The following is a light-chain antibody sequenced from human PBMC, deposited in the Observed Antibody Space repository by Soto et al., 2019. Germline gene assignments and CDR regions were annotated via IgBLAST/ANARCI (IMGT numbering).Light chain of an antibody. J-gene: IGKJ5*01. V-gene: IGKV3-15*01. Sequence: IMLTQSPATLSLSPWEIVTLSCMAGQAVTTFSSWYQQMSGQPPRLLDFDVTTRATGVPARLRGTGSETDFTITISGLQSEDSAVYFCQQYNNWPISFGQGTRLEIK. CDR2: DVT. CDR1: QAVTTF. CDR3: QQYNNWPIS.